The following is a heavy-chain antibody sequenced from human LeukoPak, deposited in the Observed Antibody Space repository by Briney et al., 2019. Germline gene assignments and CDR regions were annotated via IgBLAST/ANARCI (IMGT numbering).Heavy chain of an antibody. D-gene: IGHD3-3*01. CDR2: MNPNSGST. CDR1: GYTFTSYD. V-gene: IGHV1-8*01. CDR3: ARGRYDFWSGYPSDY. J-gene: IGHJ4*02. Sequence: GASVKVSCKASGYTFTSYDINWVRQATGQGLEWTGWMNPNSGSTGYAQKFQGRVTMTRNTSISTAYMELSSLRSEDTAVYYCARGRYDFWSGYPSDYWGQGTLVTVSS.